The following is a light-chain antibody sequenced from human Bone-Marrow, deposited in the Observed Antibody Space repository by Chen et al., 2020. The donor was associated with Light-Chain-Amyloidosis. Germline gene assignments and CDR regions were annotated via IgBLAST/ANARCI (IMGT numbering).Light chain of an antibody. CDR1: DLPTKY. V-gene: IGLV3-25*03. J-gene: IGLJ2*01. CDR3: QSADSSGTYEVI. Sequence: SGELTQPPAVSVSPGQTARMTCAGDDLPTKYAYWYQQKPGQAPVLVIHRDTERPSGISERFSGSSSGTTATLTISGVQAEDEADYHCQSADSSGTYEVIFGGGTKLTVL. CDR2: RDT.